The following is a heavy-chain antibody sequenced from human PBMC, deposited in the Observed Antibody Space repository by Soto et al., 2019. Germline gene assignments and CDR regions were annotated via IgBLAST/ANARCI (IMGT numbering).Heavy chain of an antibody. V-gene: IGHV3-30*18. D-gene: IGHD6-19*01. CDR2: ISYDGSNK. Sequence: QVQLVESGGGVVQPGRSLRLSCAASGFTFSSYGMHWVRQAPGTGLEWVAVISYDGSNKYYADSVKGRFTISRDNSKNTLYLQMNSLRAEDTAVYYCAKGEQWLSFDYWGQGTLVTVSS. J-gene: IGHJ4*02. CDR3: AKGEQWLSFDY. CDR1: GFTFSSYG.